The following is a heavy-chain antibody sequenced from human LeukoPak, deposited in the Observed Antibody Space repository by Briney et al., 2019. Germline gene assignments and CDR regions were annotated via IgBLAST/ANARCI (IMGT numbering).Heavy chain of an antibody. CDR1: GGSISSYY. Sequence: SETLSLTCTVSGGSISSYYWSWIRQPAGKGLEWIGRIYTSGSTNCNPSLKSRVTMSVDTSKNQFSLKLSSVTAADTAVYYCAGGGDHALFDYWGQGTLVTVSS. D-gene: IGHD2-21*02. V-gene: IGHV4-4*07. CDR3: AGGGDHALFDY. CDR2: IYTSGST. J-gene: IGHJ4*02.